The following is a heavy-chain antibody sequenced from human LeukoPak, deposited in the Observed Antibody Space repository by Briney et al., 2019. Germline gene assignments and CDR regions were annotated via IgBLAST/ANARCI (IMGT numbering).Heavy chain of an antibody. CDR1: GGSISSYY. Sequence: SETLSLTCTVSGGSISSYYWSWIRQPPGKGLEWIGYIYCTGSTNYNPSLQSRVAISVDTSKNRFSLNLSSVTAADTAVYYCATNAGDGDNWFDPWGQGTLVTVSS. CDR3: ATNAGDGDNWFDP. J-gene: IGHJ5*02. CDR2: IYCTGST. D-gene: IGHD4-17*01. V-gene: IGHV4-59*01.